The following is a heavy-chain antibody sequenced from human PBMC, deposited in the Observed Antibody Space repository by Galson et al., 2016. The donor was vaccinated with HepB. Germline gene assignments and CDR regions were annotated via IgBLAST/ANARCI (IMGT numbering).Heavy chain of an antibody. D-gene: IGHD1-1*01. CDR3: ARAGGLNENFYFDY. CDR1: GDSVSSNSGA. Sequence: CAISGDSVSSNSGAWNWTRQSPSRGLEWLGRTYYRSKYYNDYAVSVKSRITINPDTSKNQFSLQLNSVTPEDTAVYYCARAGGLNENFYFDYWGQGTLVTVSS. V-gene: IGHV6-1*01. CDR2: TYYRSKYYN. J-gene: IGHJ4*02.